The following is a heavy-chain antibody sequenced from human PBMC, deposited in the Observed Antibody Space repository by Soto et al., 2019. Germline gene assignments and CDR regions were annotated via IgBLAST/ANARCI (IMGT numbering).Heavy chain of an antibody. CDR3: AGRLTTAASLDY. Sequence: VQLVESGGGLIQPGGSLRLSCAASGFTVSNNHMTWVRQAAGKGLELVSFVHGGGSTSYADSEKGGFTTTRDNSKNTLYLQMDSLRAEDTAIYYCAGRLTTAASLDYWCRGTLVTVSS. J-gene: IGHJ4*02. D-gene: IGHD3-16*01. CDR2: VHGGGST. CDR1: GFTVSNNH. V-gene: IGHV3-53*01.